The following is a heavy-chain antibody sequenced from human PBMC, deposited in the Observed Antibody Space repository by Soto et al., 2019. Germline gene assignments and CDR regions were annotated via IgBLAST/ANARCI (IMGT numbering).Heavy chain of an antibody. Sequence: SETLSLTCAVYGGSFSGYYWSWIRQPPGKGLEWIGEINHSGSTNYNPSLKSRVTISVDTSKNQFSLKLSSVIAADTAVYYCARDLRYFDWLYYYYMDVWGKGTTVTVSS. CDR2: INHSGST. CDR3: ARDLRYFDWLYYYYMDV. D-gene: IGHD3-9*01. CDR1: GGSFSGYY. J-gene: IGHJ6*03. V-gene: IGHV4-34*01.